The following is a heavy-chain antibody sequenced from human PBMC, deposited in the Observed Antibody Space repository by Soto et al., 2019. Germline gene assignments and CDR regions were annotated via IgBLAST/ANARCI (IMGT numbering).Heavy chain of an antibody. Sequence: SETLSLTCAVYGGSFSCYYWSWIRQPPGKGLEWIGEINHSGSTNYNPSLKSRVTISVDTSKNQFSLKLSSVTAADTAVYYCARGRTTKNWFDPWGQGTLVTVSS. V-gene: IGHV4-34*01. J-gene: IGHJ5*02. CDR3: ARGRTTKNWFDP. CDR2: INHSGST. CDR1: GGSFSCYY. D-gene: IGHD4-17*01.